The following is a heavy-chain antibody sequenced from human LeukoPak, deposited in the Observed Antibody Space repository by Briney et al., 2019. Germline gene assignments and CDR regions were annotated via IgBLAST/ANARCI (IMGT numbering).Heavy chain of an antibody. CDR3: AKPASYCGGDCYHGMDY. V-gene: IGHV3-7*03. Sequence: PGGSLRLSCAASGFTFSTYWMSWVRQAPGKGLEWVANIRQDGSDKYYVDSVKGRFTISRDNSKNTLYLQMNSLRAEDTAVYYCAKPASYCGGDCYHGMDYWGQGTLVTVSS. D-gene: IGHD2-21*01. CDR2: IRQDGSDK. CDR1: GFTFSTYW. J-gene: IGHJ4*02.